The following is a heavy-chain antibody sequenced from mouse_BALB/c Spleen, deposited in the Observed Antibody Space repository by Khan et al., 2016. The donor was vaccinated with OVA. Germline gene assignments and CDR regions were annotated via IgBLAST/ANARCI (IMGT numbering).Heavy chain of an antibody. CDR3: ARKTGSDFDY. Sequence: EVKLEVSGPELVKPGASVKISCKASGYSFTGYFMNWVMQSHGKSLEWIGRINPHIGETLYNQKFKGKATLTVDESSRTVHMELRSLASEESAVYYCARKTGSDFDYWGQGTTLTVSS. J-gene: IGHJ2*01. CDR2: INPHIGET. V-gene: IGHV1-20*02. CDR1: GYSFTGYF. D-gene: IGHD1-1*01.